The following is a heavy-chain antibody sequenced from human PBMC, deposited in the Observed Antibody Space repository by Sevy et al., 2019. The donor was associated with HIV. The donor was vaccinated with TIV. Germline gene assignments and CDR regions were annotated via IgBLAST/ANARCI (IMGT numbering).Heavy chain of an antibody. Sequence: ASVKVSCKASGYTFTSYYMHWVRQAPGQGLEWMGIINPSGGSTNYAQKFQGRVTMTRDTSTSTVYMELSSLRSEDTAVYYCARDGIAAAGDYYYGMDVWGQGTTVTVSS. J-gene: IGHJ6*02. D-gene: IGHD6-13*01. CDR2: INPSGGST. V-gene: IGHV1-46*01. CDR3: ARDGIAAAGDYYYGMDV. CDR1: GYTFTSYY.